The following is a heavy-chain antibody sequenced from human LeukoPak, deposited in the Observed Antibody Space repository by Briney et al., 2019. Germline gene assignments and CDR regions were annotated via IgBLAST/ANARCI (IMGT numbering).Heavy chain of an antibody. D-gene: IGHD4-17*01. J-gene: IGHJ5*02. V-gene: IGHV4-59*01. Sequence: PSETLILTCTVSGGSITDYYCSWRRQPPGKGVEWIGNIYYSGSTNYNPSLKSRVTISVDTSKNQVSLNMSYVTAADTAVYYCAREAYGDRFDPWGQGTLVTVSS. CDR2: IYYSGST. CDR3: AREAYGDRFDP. CDR1: GGSITDYY.